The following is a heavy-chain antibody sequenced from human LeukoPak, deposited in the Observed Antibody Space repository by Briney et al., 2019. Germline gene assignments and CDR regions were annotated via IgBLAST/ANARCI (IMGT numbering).Heavy chain of an antibody. V-gene: IGHV4-30-4*01. J-gene: IGHJ3*02. D-gene: IGHD2-15*01. CDR2: IYDSGST. CDR1: GGSIRSGDYY. Sequence: SETLSLTCTVSGGSIRSGDYYWSWIRQPPGKGLEWLGYIYDSGSTYYNPSLKSRITISVDTPKNRFTLKLSSVTATDTAVCYCARDCSGGSCYGAFDIWGQGTMVTVSS. CDR3: ARDCSGGSCYGAFDI.